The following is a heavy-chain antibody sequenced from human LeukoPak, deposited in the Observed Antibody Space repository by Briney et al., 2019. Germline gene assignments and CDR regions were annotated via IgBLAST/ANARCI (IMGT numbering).Heavy chain of an antibody. CDR1: GFTFDDYA. CDR2: ISWNSGSI. Sequence: GGSLRLSCAASGFTFDDYAMHWVRQAPGKGLEWVSGISWNSGSIGYADSVKGRFTISRDNAKNSLYPQMNSLRAEDTALYYCAKEMATTPCFDYWGQGTLVTVSS. D-gene: IGHD5-24*01. V-gene: IGHV3-9*01. J-gene: IGHJ4*02. CDR3: AKEMATTPCFDY.